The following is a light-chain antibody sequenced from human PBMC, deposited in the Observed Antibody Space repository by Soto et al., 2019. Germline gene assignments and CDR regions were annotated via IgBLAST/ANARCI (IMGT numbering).Light chain of an antibody. CDR1: QGVSSY. V-gene: IGKV3D-11*01. Sequence: EIVLTQSPATLSLSPGERATLSCRASQGVSSYLAWYQQKPGQAPRLLIYDASNRATGIPARFSGSGPGTDFTLTISSLEPEDFAVYYCQQRSNWHSFGQGTRLEMK. CDR2: DAS. J-gene: IGKJ5*01. CDR3: QQRSNWHS.